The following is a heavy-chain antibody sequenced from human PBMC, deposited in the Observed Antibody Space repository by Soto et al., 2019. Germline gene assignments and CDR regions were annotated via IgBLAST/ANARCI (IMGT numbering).Heavy chain of an antibody. V-gene: IGHV4-59*01. CDR1: GGSISTYY. J-gene: IGHJ4*02. Sequence: QVQLQESGPGLVKPSETLSLTCTVSGGSISTYYWSWIRQPPGKGLEWIGYIYYNGRTNYNPSLESRVTISLDTSKRQFSLKLSSVSAADTAVYYCARAGSGYDFWSGPYFFDYWGPGTVVTVSS. D-gene: IGHD3-3*01. CDR2: IYYNGRT. CDR3: ARAGSGYDFWSGPYFFDY.